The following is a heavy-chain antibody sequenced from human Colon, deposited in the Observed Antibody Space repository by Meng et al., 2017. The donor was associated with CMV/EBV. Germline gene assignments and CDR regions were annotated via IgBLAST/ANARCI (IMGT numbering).Heavy chain of an antibody. J-gene: IGHJ6*02. V-gene: IGHV3-30*02. CDR3: AKDRRDCSGGGCYSHLDYYYDGMDV. Sequence: GESLKISCAASDFTFSHYGIHWVRPSPGKGLEWVAFIRYDGRNKYYADSVKGRFTISRDNSKNTVYLQMNTLRGEDTAVYYCAKDRRDCSGGGCYSHLDYYYDGMDVWGRGTTVTVSS. D-gene: IGHD2-15*01. CDR1: DFTFSHYG. CDR2: IRYDGRNK.